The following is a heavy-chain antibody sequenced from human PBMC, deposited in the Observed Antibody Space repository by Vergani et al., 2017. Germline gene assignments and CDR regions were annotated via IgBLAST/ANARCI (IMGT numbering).Heavy chain of an antibody. D-gene: IGHD2-15*01. V-gene: IGHV3-23*01. CDR3: AKEGYCSGGSCYRTLDC. CDR1: GFTFSSYA. J-gene: IGHJ4*02. CDR2: ISGSGGST. Sequence: EVQLLESGGGLVQPGGSLRLSCAASGFTFSSYAMSWVRQAPGKGLEWVSAISGSGGSTYYADTVKGRFTISRDNAKNTLYLKMNSLRGEDTAVYYCAKEGYCSGGSCYRTLDCWGQGTLVTVSS.